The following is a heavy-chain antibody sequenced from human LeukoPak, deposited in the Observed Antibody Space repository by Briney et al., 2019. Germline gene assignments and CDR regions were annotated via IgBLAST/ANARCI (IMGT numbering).Heavy chain of an antibody. V-gene: IGHV7-4-1*02. CDR3: ARTSGPRWNTPYIYYYYYMDV. CDR2: INTNTGNP. D-gene: IGHD1/OR15-1a*01. J-gene: IGHJ6*03. Sequence: ASVKVSCKASGYTFTSYAMNWVRQAPGQGLEWMGWINTNTGNPTYAQGFTGRFVFSLDTSVSTAYLQISSLKAEDTAVYYCARTSGPRWNTPYIYYYYYMDVWGKGTTVTVSS. CDR1: GYTFTSYA.